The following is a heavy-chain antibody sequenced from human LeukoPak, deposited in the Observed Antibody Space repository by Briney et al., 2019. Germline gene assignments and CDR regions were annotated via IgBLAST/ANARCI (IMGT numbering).Heavy chain of an antibody. J-gene: IGHJ5*02. CDR2: INHSGST. Sequence: PSETLSLTCAVYGGSFSGYYWSWIRQPPGKGLEWIGEINHSGSTNYNPSFKSRVTISVDTSKNQFSLKLSSVTAADTAVYYCARGGIRYYDSSGKGYWFDPWGQGTLVTVSS. D-gene: IGHD3-22*01. CDR1: GGSFSGYY. V-gene: IGHV4-34*01. CDR3: ARGGIRYYDSSGKGYWFDP.